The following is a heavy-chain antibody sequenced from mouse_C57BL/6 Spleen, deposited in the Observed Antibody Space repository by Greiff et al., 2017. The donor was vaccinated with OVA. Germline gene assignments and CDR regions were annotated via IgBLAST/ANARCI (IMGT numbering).Heavy chain of an antibody. D-gene: IGHD1-1*01. J-gene: IGHJ2*01. Sequence: VQLQESGPELVKPGASVKISCKASGYAFSSSWMNWVKQRPGKGLEWIGRIYPGDGDTNYNGKFKGKATLTADKSSSTAYMQLSSLTSEDSAVYFCARSSTTVVATANWSDYWGQGTTLTVSS. CDR1: GYAFSSSW. V-gene: IGHV1-82*01. CDR2: IYPGDGDT. CDR3: ARSSTTVVATANWSDY.